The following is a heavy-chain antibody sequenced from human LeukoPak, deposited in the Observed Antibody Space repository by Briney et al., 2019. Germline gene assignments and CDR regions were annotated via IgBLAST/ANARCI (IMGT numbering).Heavy chain of an antibody. CDR1: GGSISSGGYY. D-gene: IGHD4-23*01. CDR3: ARVKESDGNSWFDP. J-gene: IGHJ5*02. CDR2: IYYSGRT. Sequence: SQTLSLTCNVSGGSISSGGYYWSWVRQHPVKGLEWIGYIYYSGRTYYNPSLKSGVTISVDTSKRQFSLKLVSVTAADKAVYYCARVKESDGNSWFDPWGQGTLVTVSS. V-gene: IGHV4-31*03.